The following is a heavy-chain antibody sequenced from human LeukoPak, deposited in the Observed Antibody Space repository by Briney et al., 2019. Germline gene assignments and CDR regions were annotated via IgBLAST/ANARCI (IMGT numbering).Heavy chain of an antibody. D-gene: IGHD4-17*01. CDR3: ARAGTVTTWDY. CDR2: IYYSGST. V-gene: IGHV4-30-4*08. Sequence: SETLSLTCTVSGGSISSSSYYWGWIRQPPGKGLEWIGYIYYSGSTYYNPSLKSRVTISVDTSKNQFSLKLSSVTAADTAVYYCARAGTVTTWDYWGQGTLVTVSS. CDR1: GGSISSSSYY. J-gene: IGHJ4*02.